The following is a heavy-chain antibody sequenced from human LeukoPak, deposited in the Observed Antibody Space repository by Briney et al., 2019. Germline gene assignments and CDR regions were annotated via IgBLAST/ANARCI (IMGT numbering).Heavy chain of an antibody. Sequence: PGGSLRLSCAASGFTFSSYAMSWVRQAPGKGLEWVSAISGSGGSTYYADSVKGRFTISRDNSKNTLYLQMNSLRAEDTAVYYCAKAPARLWFGEFVKNWYFDLWGRGTLVTVSS. CDR2: ISGSGGST. D-gene: IGHD3-10*01. CDR1: GFTFSSYA. J-gene: IGHJ2*01. V-gene: IGHV3-23*01. CDR3: AKAPARLWFGEFVKNWYFDL.